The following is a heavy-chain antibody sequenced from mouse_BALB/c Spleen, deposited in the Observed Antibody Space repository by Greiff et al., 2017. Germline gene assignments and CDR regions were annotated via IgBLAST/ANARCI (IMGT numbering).Heavy chain of an antibody. CDR1: GFTFTSYW. CDR2: INPSNGRT. D-gene: IGHD1-2*01. Sequence: QVQLQQSGADLVKPGASVKLSCKASGFTFTSYWMPWVKQRPGQGLEWIAEINPSNGRTNYNEKFKSKATLTVDKSSSTAYMQLSSLTSEDSAVYYCAVSTAAIGYIDVWGAGTTVTVSS. CDR3: AVSTAAIGYIDV. J-gene: IGHJ1*01. V-gene: IGHV1S81*02.